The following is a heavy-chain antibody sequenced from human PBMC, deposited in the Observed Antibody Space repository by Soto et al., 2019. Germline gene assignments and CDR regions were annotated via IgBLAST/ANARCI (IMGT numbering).Heavy chain of an antibody. CDR2: ISSYNGNT. D-gene: IGHD3-10*01. J-gene: IGHJ6*02. CDR1: GYSFTSYG. V-gene: IGHV1-18*01. CDR3: ARDNGFGESDV. Sequence: QVQLVQSGAEVKKPGASVKVSCKASGYSFTSYGISWVRQAPGQGLEWMGWISSYNGNTNYAQKLQGSITMNTDTSTSTADMELRSLRSDATAVYYCARDNGFGESDVWGQGTTVTVSS.